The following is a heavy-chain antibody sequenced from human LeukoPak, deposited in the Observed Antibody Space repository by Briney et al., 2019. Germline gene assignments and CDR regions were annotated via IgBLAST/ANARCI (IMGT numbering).Heavy chain of an antibody. CDR2: IWYDGSNK. D-gene: IGHD5-12*01. CDR3: AKGSSCSGYATRYYFDY. J-gene: IGHJ4*02. V-gene: IGHV3-33*06. CDR1: GFTFSSYG. Sequence: PGRSLRLSCAASGFTFSSYGMHWVRQAPGKGLEWVAVIWYDGSNKYYADSVKGRFTISRDNSKNTLYLQMNSLRAEDTAVYYCAKGSSCSGYATRYYFDYWGQGTLVTVSS.